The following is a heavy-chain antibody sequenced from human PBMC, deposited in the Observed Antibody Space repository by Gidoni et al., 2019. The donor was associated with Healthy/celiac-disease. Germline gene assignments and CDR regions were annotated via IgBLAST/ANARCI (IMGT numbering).Heavy chain of an antibody. J-gene: IGHJ4*02. CDR1: GFSLSTSGVC. CDR3: AHLDIPRDFDY. CDR2: IYWDDDK. V-gene: IGHV2-5*02. Sequence: QITLKESGPTLVTPTQTLTLPCTFSGFSLSTSGVCVGWIRQPPGKALEWLARIYWDDDKRYSPALKSRLTITKDTSKNQVVLTMTNMDTVDTATYYCAHLDIPRDFDYWGQGTLVTVSS. D-gene: IGHD5-12*01.